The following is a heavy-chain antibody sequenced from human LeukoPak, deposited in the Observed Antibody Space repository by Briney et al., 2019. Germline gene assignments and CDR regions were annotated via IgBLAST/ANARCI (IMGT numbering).Heavy chain of an antibody. CDR2: ISGSGGST. CDR3: AKGSSTFDY. CDR1: GFTLSSYA. V-gene: IGHV3-23*01. Sequence: PGGSLRLSCALSGFTLSSYAMGWVRHAPGEGLEWVSAISGSGGSTYYADSVKGRFTISRDNSKNTLYLQMNSLRAEDTAVYYCAKGSSTFDYWGQGTLVTVSS. J-gene: IGHJ4*02.